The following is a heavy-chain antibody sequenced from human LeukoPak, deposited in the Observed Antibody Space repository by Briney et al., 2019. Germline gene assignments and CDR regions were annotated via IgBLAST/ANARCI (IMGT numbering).Heavy chain of an antibody. CDR3: ARTFGSFHQTRYFDY. CDR1: GYTFTSYY. V-gene: IGHV1-46*01. D-gene: IGHD2-15*01. Sequence: ASVKVSCKASGYTFTSYYMHWVRQAPGQGLEWMGIINPSGGSTSYAQKFQGRVTMTRDTSTSTVYMELSSLRSEDTAVYYCARTFGSFHQTRYFDYWGQGTLVTVSS. J-gene: IGHJ4*02. CDR2: INPSGGST.